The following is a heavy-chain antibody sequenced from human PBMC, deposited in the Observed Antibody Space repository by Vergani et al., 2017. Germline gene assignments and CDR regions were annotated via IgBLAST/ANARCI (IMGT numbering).Heavy chain of an antibody. V-gene: IGHV4-59*01. Sequence: QVQLQESGPGLVKPSETLSLICTVSGGPISSYYWSWIRQPPGKGLEWGGYIYYSGSTNYNPSLKSRVTISVDTSKNQFSLKMSSVTAADTAVYYCARISAGITIFGVVTNARFDYWGQGTLVTVSS. J-gene: IGHJ4*02. CDR2: IYYSGST. CDR1: GGPISSYY. D-gene: IGHD3-3*01. CDR3: ARISAGITIFGVVTNARFDY.